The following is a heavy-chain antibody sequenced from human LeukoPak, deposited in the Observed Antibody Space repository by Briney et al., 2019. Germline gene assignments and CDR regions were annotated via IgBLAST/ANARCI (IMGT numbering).Heavy chain of an antibody. CDR1: GFTFSSYA. V-gene: IGHV3-23*01. CDR3: AKDLSYCSGGTCYTSRYYGMDV. D-gene: IGHD2-15*01. Sequence: GGSLRLSCAASGFTFSSYAMSWVRQAPGKGLEWVSAISGSGGSTYYADSVKGRFTISRDNSKNTLYLQMNSLRAEDTAVYYCAKDLSYCSGGTCYTSRYYGMDVWGQGTTVTVSS. CDR2: ISGSGGST. J-gene: IGHJ6*02.